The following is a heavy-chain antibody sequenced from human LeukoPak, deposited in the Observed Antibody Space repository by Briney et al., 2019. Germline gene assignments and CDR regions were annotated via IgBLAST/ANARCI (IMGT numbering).Heavy chain of an antibody. D-gene: IGHD5-12*01. CDR3: ARNGRVGYPYYMDV. J-gene: IGHJ6*03. CDR1: GGSITSYY. CDR2: IHYSGST. Sequence: PSETLSLTCSVSGGSITSYYWSWIRQPPGKGLEFIGYIHYSGSTNYSPSLESRVTISVDTSKNQFSLKVNSVTAADTAVYYCARNGRVGYPYYMDVWGKGTTVTVSS. V-gene: IGHV4-59*01.